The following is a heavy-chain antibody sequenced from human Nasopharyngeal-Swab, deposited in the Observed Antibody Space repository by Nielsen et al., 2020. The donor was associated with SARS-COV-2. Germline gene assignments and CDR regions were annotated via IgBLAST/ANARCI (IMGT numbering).Heavy chain of an antibody. CDR2: VSYDGSNK. V-gene: IGHV3-30*03. J-gene: IGHJ4*02. CDR3: ARDTYHFWSGYRYFDS. D-gene: IGHD3-3*01. CDR1: GFSFRSYS. Sequence: GESLKISCAASGFSFRSYSMNWVRQAPGKGLEWVAVVSYDGSNKYCADSVKGRFTISRDNSKNSLYLQINSLRVEDTAMYYCARDTYHFWSGYRYFDSWGQGTLVTVSS.